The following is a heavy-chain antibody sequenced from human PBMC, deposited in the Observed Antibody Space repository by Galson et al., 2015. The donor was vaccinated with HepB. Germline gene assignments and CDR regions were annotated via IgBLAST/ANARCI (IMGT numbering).Heavy chain of an antibody. D-gene: IGHD1-1*01. CDR1: GYTFTSYG. J-gene: IGHJ4*02. CDR3: ATNWNDEGYEEYYFDY. V-gene: IGHV1-18*01. Sequence: QSGAEVKKPGASVKVSCKASGYTFTSYGISWVRQAPGQGLEWMGWISAYNGNTNYAQKLQGRVTMTTDTSTSTAYMELRSLRSDDTAVYYCATNWNDEGYEEYYFDYWGQGTLVTVSS. CDR2: ISAYNGNT.